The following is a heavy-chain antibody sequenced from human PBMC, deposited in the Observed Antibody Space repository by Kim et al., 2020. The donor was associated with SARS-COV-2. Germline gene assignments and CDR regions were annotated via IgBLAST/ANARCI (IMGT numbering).Heavy chain of an antibody. Sequence: ASVKVSCKASGYTFTSYYMHWVRQAPGQGLEWMGIINPSGGSTSYAQKFQGRVTMTRDTSTSTVYMELSSLKSEDTAVYYCARGFCSSTSCYTNYYYYYGMDVWGQGTTVTVSS. CDR1: GYTFTSYY. D-gene: IGHD2-2*02. J-gene: IGHJ6*02. CDR2: INPSGGST. CDR3: ARGFCSSTSCYTNYYYYYGMDV. V-gene: IGHV1-46*01.